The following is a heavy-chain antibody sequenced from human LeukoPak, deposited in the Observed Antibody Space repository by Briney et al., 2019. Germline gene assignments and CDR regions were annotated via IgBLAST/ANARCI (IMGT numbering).Heavy chain of an antibody. CDR3: ARVRGYSGYGEFDY. Sequence: PSETPSLTCTVSGGSISSYYWSWIRQPAGKGLEWIGRIYTSGSTNYNPSLKSRVTMSVDTSKNQFSLKLSSVTAADTAVYYCARVRGYSGYGEFDYWGQGTLVTVSS. V-gene: IGHV4-4*07. CDR1: GGSISSYY. D-gene: IGHD5-12*01. CDR2: IYTSGST. J-gene: IGHJ4*02.